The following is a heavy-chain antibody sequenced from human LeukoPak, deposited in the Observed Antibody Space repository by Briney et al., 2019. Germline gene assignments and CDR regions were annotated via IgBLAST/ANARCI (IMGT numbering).Heavy chain of an antibody. D-gene: IGHD3-22*01. CDR3: AKDMGYYDSSGLGRGPLQH. Sequence: GGSLRLSCATSGFPFSSYAVTWVRQAPGKGLEWVSTISGSAGNTYYEDSVRGRFTISRDNSKNTLYLQMNSLRAEDTAVYYCAKDMGYYDSSGLGRGPLQHWGQGTLVTVSS. CDR1: GFPFSSYA. V-gene: IGHV3-23*01. J-gene: IGHJ1*01. CDR2: ISGSAGNT.